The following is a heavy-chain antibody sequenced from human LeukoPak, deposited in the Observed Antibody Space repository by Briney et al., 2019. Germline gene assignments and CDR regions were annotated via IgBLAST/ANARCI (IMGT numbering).Heavy chain of an antibody. D-gene: IGHD2-2*01. CDR3: ARGQRYCSSTSCYEIIHYMDV. Sequence: SETLSLTCAVYGGSFSGYYWSWIRQPPGKGLEWIGEINHSGSTSYNPSLKSRVTISVDTSKNQFSLKLSSVTAADTAVYYCARGQRYCSSTSCYEIIHYMDVWGKGTTVTVSS. V-gene: IGHV4-34*01. J-gene: IGHJ6*03. CDR2: INHSGST. CDR1: GGSFSGYY.